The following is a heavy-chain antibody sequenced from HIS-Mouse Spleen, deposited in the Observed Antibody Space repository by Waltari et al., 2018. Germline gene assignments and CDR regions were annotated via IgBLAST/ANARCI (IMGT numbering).Heavy chain of an antibody. CDR1: GGSISSSSYY. J-gene: IGHJ3*02. CDR3: ARAPTGFLEWFDAFDI. Sequence: QLQLQESGPGLVKPSETLSLTCTVSGGSISSSSYYWGWIRQPPGKGLEWIGSIYYSGSTYYNPSLKSLGTISVDTSKNQFSLELSSVTAADTAVYYCARAPTGFLEWFDAFDIWGQGTMVTVSS. CDR2: IYYSGST. V-gene: IGHV4-39*07. D-gene: IGHD3-3*01.